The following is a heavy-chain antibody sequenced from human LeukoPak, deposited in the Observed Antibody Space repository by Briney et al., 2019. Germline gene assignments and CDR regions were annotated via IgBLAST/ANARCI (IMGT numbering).Heavy chain of an antibody. CDR3: ARDRRRHCSGGSCYSLDY. J-gene: IGHJ4*02. D-gene: IGHD2-15*01. CDR1: GFTFSSYA. CDR2: MSYGGSNT. Sequence: GGSLRLSCAASGFTFSSYAMHWVRQAPGKGLEWVAVMSYGGSNTYYADSVKGRFTISRDNSKNTLYLQMNSLRAEDTAVYYCARDRRRHCSGGSCYSLDYWGQGTLATVSS. V-gene: IGHV3-30*04.